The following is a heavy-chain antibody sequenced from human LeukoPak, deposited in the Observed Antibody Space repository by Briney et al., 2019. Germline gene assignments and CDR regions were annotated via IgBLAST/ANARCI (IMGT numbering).Heavy chain of an antibody. V-gene: IGHV1-8*01. CDR2: MNTNSDNK. CDR3: SRGNDFWSGYPLDY. J-gene: IGHJ4*02. Sequence: SVNVSFKCSVYTFPRYDMDGVRQAAGQGGEWVGWMNTNSDNKGDAQKVKGRVTMTRNTSISTAYMELSSMRSEDTAVYYCSRGNDFWSGYPLDYWGQGTLVTVSS. CDR1: VYTFPRYD. D-gene: IGHD3-3*01.